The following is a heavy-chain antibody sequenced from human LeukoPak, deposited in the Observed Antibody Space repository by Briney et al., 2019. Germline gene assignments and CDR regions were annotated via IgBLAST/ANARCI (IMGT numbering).Heavy chain of an antibody. CDR1: GFTFSSYA. V-gene: IGHV3-23*01. D-gene: IGHD5-24*01. CDR2: ISASGGST. Sequence: GGSLRLSCAASGFTFSSYAMSWVRQAPGKGLEWVSLISASGGSTYYADSVKGRFTNSRDNSKNTLYLQMSSLRAEDTAVYYCAKGRNDYKYYFDYWGQGTLVTVSS. J-gene: IGHJ4*02. CDR3: AKGRNDYKYYFDY.